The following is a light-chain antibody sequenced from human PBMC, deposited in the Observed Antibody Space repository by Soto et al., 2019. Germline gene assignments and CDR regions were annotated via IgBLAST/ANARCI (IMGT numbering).Light chain of an antibody. Sequence: DIQMTQSPSSLSASVGDRVTITCRASQGISNYLAWYQQKPGKVPELLIYGASTLQPGVPSRFTGSGSGTDFALTISSLQPEDIATYYCQNYYSAPRTFGQRTNVEL. V-gene: IGKV1-27*01. CDR1: QGISNY. CDR3: QNYYSAPRT. J-gene: IGKJ1*01. CDR2: GAS.